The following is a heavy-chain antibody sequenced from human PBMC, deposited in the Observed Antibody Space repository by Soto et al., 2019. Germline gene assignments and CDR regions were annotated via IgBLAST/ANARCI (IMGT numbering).Heavy chain of an antibody. J-gene: IGHJ4*02. CDR3: TTGQDIVVVPAADY. Sequence: SGILQAPGKGLEWVGRIKSKIDGGTTDYGAPVKGRFTISRDDSQYTLYLQMNSLKPEDTGFYYCTTGQDIVVVPAADYWGQGTLVTVS. D-gene: IGHD2-2*01. V-gene: IGHV3-15*01. CDR2: IKSKIDGGTT.